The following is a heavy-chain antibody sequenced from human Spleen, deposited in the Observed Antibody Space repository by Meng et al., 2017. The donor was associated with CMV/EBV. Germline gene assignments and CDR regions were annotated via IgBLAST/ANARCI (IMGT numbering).Heavy chain of an antibody. CDR2: IIPIFGTT. Sequence: SWVRQAPGHGLEWMGGIIPIFGTTHYAQSLQGRLTITTDESTSTAYMELSGLRSEDTAVYYCASYSYHFLGYCTTNYCLGSVQFDYWGQGTLVTVSS. D-gene: IGHD2-8*01. V-gene: IGHV1-69*05. CDR3: ASYSYHFLGYCTTNYCLGSVQFDY. J-gene: IGHJ4*02.